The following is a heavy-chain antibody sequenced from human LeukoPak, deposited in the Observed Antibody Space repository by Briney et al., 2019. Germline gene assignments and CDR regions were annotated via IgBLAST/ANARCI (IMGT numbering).Heavy chain of an antibody. CDR2: IRYDGSNK. CDR1: GFTFSSYG. J-gene: IGHJ4*02. CDR3: AKGPEGGSSYEYYFDY. D-gene: IGHD3-10*01. Sequence: PGGSLRLSCAASGFTFSSYGRHWVRQAPGEGLEWVAFIRYDGSNKYYADSVKGRFTISRDNSKNTLYLQMNSLRAEDTAVYYCAKGPEGGSSYEYYFDYWGQGTLVTVSS. V-gene: IGHV3-30*02.